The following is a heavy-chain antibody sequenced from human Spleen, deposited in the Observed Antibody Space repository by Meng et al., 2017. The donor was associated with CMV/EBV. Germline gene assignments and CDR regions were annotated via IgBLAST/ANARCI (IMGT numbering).Heavy chain of an antibody. CDR1: GFTVINNC. V-gene: IGHV3-53*05. CDR3: AREGEAYCSSDSCHTFVDY. Sequence: GESLKISCAVSGFTVINNCLTWVRQAPGKGLEWVAIIYSGGTTSYTDSVKGRFTISRDNPKNTLYLQMNSLRAEDTAVYYCAREGEAYCSSDSCHTFVDYWGQGTLVTVSS. D-gene: IGHD2-2*02. J-gene: IGHJ4*02. CDR2: IYSGGTT.